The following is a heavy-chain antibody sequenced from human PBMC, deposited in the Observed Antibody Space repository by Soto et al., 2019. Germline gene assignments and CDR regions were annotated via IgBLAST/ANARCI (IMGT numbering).Heavy chain of an antibody. CDR1: GDSINNDGHS. Sequence: SETLSLTCTVSGDSINNDGHSWSWIRQPPGEALEWIGYIYQTGTTQYNPSLSSRVSISADRSKNQFSLHLTSVTAADTAVYYCARAVFCTDGFCFPNWLDPWGQGILVTVSS. J-gene: IGHJ5*02. D-gene: IGHD2-8*01. CDR2: IYQTGTT. CDR3: ARAVFCTDGFCFPNWLDP. V-gene: IGHV4-30-2*01.